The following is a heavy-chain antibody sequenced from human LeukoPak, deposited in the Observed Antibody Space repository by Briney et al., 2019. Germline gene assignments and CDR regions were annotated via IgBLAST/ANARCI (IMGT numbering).Heavy chain of an antibody. CDR1: GFTFSSYT. Sequence: PGGSLRLSCAVSGFTFSSYTMNWVRQTPGKGLEWVSSISSSGSYIYYADSVKGRFTISRDNSKNTLYLQMNSLRAEDTAVYYCARVGGGSGSYMDYWGQGTLVTVSS. V-gene: IGHV3-21*01. CDR2: ISSSGSYI. D-gene: IGHD3-10*01. J-gene: IGHJ4*02. CDR3: ARVGGGSGSYMDY.